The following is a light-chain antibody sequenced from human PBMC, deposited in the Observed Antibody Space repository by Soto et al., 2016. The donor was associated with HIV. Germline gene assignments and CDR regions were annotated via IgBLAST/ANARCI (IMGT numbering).Light chain of an antibody. CDR2: KAS. Sequence: DIQMTQSPSTLSASIGDRVTITCRASQSFSSWLAWYQQKPGKAPKLLMSKASVLEPGVPSRFSGSGSGTEFTLTISSLQPEDFATYYCQQYDDYPHTFGQGTKLEIK. CDR3: QQYDDYPHT. CDR1: QSFSSW. V-gene: IGKV1-5*03. J-gene: IGKJ2*01.